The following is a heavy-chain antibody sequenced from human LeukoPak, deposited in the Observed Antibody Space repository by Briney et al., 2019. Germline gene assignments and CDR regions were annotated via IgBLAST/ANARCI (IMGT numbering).Heavy chain of an antibody. J-gene: IGHJ6*03. CDR2: IYTSGST. V-gene: IGHV4-4*07. CDR3: ARELRFLEWLPNYYYYYMDV. Sequence: PSETLSLTCTVSGGSISSYYWSWIRQPAGKGLEWIGRIYTSGSTNYNPSLKSRVTMSVDTSKNQFSLKLSSVTAADTAVYYCARELRFLEWLPNYYYYYMDVWGKGTTVTVSS. CDR1: GGSISSYY. D-gene: IGHD3-3*01.